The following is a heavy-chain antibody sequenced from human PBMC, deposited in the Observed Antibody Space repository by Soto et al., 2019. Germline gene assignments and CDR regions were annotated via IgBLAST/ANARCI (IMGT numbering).Heavy chain of an antibody. V-gene: IGHV3-64*01. Sequence: GGSLRLSCAASGFNFNQYTMTWVRQAPGKGLEYVSGISSNGVGTYYANSVQGRFTISRDNSKNTVYLQMGSLRPEDMAVYYCARRARPDFYYMDVWGKGTTVTVSS. CDR3: ARRARPDFYYMDV. CDR1: GFNFNQYT. J-gene: IGHJ6*03. CDR2: ISSNGVGT. D-gene: IGHD6-6*01.